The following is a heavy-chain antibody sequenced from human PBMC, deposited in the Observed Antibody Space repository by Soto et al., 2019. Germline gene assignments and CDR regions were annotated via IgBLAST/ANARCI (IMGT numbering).Heavy chain of an antibody. CDR3: VRDSGAKLSRS. V-gene: IGHV1-69*13. D-gene: IGHD3-10*01. Sequence: SVKVSCKASGGTFSSYRINWVRQAPGQGLEWVGGIVPIYRTADYAQKFQGRVTITADESARTSYMELRSLKSQDTAVYYCVRDSGAKLSRSWGQGTLVTVSS. CDR2: IVPIYRTA. CDR1: GGTFSSYR. J-gene: IGHJ4*02.